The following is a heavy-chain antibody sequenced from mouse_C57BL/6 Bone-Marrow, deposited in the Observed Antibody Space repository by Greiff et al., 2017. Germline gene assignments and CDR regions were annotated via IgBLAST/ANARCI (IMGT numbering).Heavy chain of an antibody. CDR2: IWSGGST. CDR3: ALRSSGYEAMDY. V-gene: IGHV2-2*01. Sequence: VMLVESGPGLVQPSQSLSITCTVSGFSLTSYGVHWVRQSPGKGLEWLGVIWSGGSTDYTAAFISRLSISRDYSKSQVFFKMNSLQADDTAIYYCALRSSGYEAMDYWGQGTSVTVSS. CDR1: GFSLTSYG. J-gene: IGHJ4*01. D-gene: IGHD3-2*02.